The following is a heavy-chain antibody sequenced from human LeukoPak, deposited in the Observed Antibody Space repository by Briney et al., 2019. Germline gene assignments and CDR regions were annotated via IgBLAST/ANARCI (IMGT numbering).Heavy chain of an antibody. CDR2: INPNGGST. J-gene: IGHJ4*02. V-gene: IGHV1-46*01. D-gene: IGHD4-23*01. Sequence: ASVKVSCKASGYRFINYNTHWVRQAPGQGLEWMGIINPNGGSTSYAQKFQGRVTMTRDTSTSTVYMELSSLRSEDTAVYYCARYGSNSFDYWGQGTLVTVSS. CDR3: ARYGSNSFDY. CDR1: GYRFINYN.